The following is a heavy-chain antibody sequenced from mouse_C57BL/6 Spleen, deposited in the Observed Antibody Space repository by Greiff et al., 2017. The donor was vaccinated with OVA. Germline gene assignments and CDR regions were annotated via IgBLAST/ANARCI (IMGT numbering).Heavy chain of an antibody. Sequence: SGPELVKPGASVKISCKASGYSFTGYYMNWVKQSPEKSLEWIGEFNPSTGGTTYNQKFKAKATLTVDKSSSTAYMQLKSLASEDSAVYYCARWGDGSYYFDYWGQGTTLTVSS. J-gene: IGHJ2*01. CDR3: ARWGDGSYYFDY. D-gene: IGHD2-3*01. CDR2: FNPSTGGT. CDR1: GYSFTGYY. V-gene: IGHV1-42*01.